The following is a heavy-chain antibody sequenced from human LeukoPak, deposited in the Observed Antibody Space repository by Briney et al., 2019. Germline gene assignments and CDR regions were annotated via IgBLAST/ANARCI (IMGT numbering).Heavy chain of an antibody. Sequence: GGSLRLSCAASGFTFSSYAMSWVRQAPGKGLEWVSAISGSGGSTYYADSVKGRFTISRDNSKNTLFLQMNSLRAEDTAVYYCAKDLLRYSPGGAIDYWGQGTLVTVSS. CDR3: AKDLLRYSPGGAIDY. V-gene: IGHV3-23*01. CDR2: ISGSGGST. D-gene: IGHD1-26*01. J-gene: IGHJ4*02. CDR1: GFTFSSYA.